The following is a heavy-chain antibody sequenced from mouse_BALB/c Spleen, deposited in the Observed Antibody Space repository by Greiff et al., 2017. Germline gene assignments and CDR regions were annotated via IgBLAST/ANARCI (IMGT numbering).Heavy chain of an antibody. Sequence: EVKLVESGGGLVQPGGSLKLSCAASGFTFSSYTMSWVRQTPEKRLEWVAYISNGGGSTYYPDTVKGRFTISRDNAKNTLYLQMSSLKSEDTAMYYCARHEKGYYGSSPYWYFDVWGAGTTVTVSS. CDR3: ARHEKGYYGSSPYWYFDV. CDR2: ISNGGGST. J-gene: IGHJ1*01. D-gene: IGHD1-1*01. V-gene: IGHV5-12-2*01. CDR1: GFTFSSYT.